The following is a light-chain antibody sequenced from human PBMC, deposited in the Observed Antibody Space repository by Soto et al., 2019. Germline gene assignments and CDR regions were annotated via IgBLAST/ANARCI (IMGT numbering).Light chain of an antibody. V-gene: IGKV3D-20*02. J-gene: IGKJ4*01. CDR1: QTVTSNY. Sequence: EIVLTQSPGALSLSPGERATLSCRASQTVTSNYLAWYQQKPGQAPRLLIYAASRRAIGIPDTFSGSGSGTDFTLTISSLEPEDFAVYYCQQRSNWPLTFGGGTKVDIK. CDR3: QQRSNWPLT. CDR2: AAS.